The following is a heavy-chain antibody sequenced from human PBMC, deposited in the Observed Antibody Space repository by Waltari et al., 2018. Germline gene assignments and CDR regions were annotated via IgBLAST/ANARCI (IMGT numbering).Heavy chain of an antibody. V-gene: IGHV3-30*04. Sequence: QVQLVESGGGVFQPGRSLTVSCAASGFTFSNFAMHCVRQAPGKGLEWVAVITFDGRNKYYADSVKGRFTVSRDNSKNTLDLHMNSLKSEDTAVYYCARDGFSGSSGDYWGQGTLVTVSS. CDR3: ARDGFSGSSGDY. CDR1: GFTFSNFA. D-gene: IGHD6-25*01. CDR2: ITFDGRNK. J-gene: IGHJ4*02.